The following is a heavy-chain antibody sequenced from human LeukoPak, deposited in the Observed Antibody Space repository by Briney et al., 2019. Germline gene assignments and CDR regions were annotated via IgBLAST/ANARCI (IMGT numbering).Heavy chain of an antibody. J-gene: IGHJ5*02. V-gene: IGHV1-8*01. Sequence: ASVKVSCKASGYTFTSYDINWVRQAPGQGLEWMGWMNPNSGNTGYAQKFQGRVTMTRNTSISTAYKELSSLRSEDTAVYYCARGRIARNWFDPWGQGTLVTVSS. CDR3: ARGRIARNWFDP. D-gene: IGHD2-15*01. CDR2: MNPNSGNT. CDR1: GYTFTSYD.